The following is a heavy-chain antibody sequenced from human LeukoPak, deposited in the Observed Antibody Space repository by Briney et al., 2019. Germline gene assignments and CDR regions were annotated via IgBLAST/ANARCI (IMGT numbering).Heavy chain of an antibody. CDR3: ARGDGYNDAEYLQH. CDR2: IWFDGSDK. CDR1: LFTPSSDG. V-gene: IGHV3-33*01. D-gene: IGHD5-24*01. J-gene: IGHJ1*01. Sequence: RRCPRLSSAASLFTPSSDGLQCGREAPGKGGECGSDIWFDGSDKYYGQSVKGRFTISRDNSKKTLYVQMNSLRVEDTAVYYCARGDGYNDAEYLQHWGQGTLVTVS.